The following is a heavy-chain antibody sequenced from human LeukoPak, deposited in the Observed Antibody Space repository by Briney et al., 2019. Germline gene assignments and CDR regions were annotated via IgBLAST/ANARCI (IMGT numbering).Heavy chain of an antibody. D-gene: IGHD3-9*01. CDR1: GFTFSSDA. J-gene: IGHJ1*01. CDR2: ISGSGGRT. CDR3: ADDYFDISTGYFAEYFQH. V-gene: IGHV3-23*01. Sequence: GGSLRLSCAASGFTFSSDAMSWVRQAPGEGLEWVSAISGSGGRTYYADSVKGRFTISRDNSKNTLYLQMNSLRAEDTAVYYFADDYFDISTGYFAEYFQHWGQGTLVTVSS.